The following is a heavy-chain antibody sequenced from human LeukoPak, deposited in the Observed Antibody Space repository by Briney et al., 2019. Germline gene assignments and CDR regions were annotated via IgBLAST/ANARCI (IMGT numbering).Heavy chain of an antibody. V-gene: IGHV1-18*01. CDR2: ISGYNGNT. CDR1: GYTFTGYG. D-gene: IGHD3-22*01. J-gene: IGHJ4*02. CDR3: ARDVGNYYYDGSGYYGPPLFDY. Sequence: ASVKVSCKASGYTFTGYGISWVRQAPGQGLEWMGWISGYNGNTNYAQKLQGRVTMTRDTTTSTAYMELRSLRSDDTAVFYCARDVGNYYYDGSGYYGPPLFDYWGQGTLVTVSS.